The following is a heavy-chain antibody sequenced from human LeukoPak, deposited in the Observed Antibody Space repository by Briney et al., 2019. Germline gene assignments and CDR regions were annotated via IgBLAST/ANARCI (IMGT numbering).Heavy chain of an antibody. V-gene: IGHV3-21*01. CDR3: ARELTGTDFVY. D-gene: IGHD1-20*01. Sequence: GGSLRLSCAASGFTFSSYSMKWVRQAPGKGLEWVSSISSNSSYIYCADSVKGRFTISRDNAKNSLYLEINSLRSEDAAVYYCARELTGTDFVYWGQGTQVTVSS. CDR2: ISSNSSYI. J-gene: IGHJ4*02. CDR1: GFTFSSYS.